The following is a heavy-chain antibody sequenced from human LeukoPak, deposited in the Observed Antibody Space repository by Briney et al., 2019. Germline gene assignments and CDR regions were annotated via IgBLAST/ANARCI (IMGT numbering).Heavy chain of an antibody. D-gene: IGHD3-22*01. CDR2: ISGSGDST. Sequence: GGSLRLSCAASGFTFSSYAMSWVRQAPGKGLEWVSAISGSGDSTYYADSVKGRFTISRDNSKNTLYLQMNSLRAEDTAVYYCAKGLHITMIVVVTSGYFDYWGQGTLVTVSS. CDR3: AKGLHITMIVVVTSGYFDY. CDR1: GFTFSSYA. V-gene: IGHV3-23*01. J-gene: IGHJ4*02.